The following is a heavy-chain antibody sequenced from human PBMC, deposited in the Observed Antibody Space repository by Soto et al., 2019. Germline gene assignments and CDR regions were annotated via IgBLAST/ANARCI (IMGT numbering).Heavy chain of an antibody. CDR1: GYTFTSYA. Sequence: GASVKVSCKASGYTFTSYAMHWVRQAPGQRLEWMGWINAGNGNTKYSQKFQGRVTMTTDTSTSTAYMELRSLRSDDTAVYYCARVITGTDRAYYYYMDVWGKGTTVTVSS. CDR2: INAGNGNT. CDR3: ARVITGTDRAYYYYMDV. J-gene: IGHJ6*03. V-gene: IGHV1-3*01. D-gene: IGHD1-1*01.